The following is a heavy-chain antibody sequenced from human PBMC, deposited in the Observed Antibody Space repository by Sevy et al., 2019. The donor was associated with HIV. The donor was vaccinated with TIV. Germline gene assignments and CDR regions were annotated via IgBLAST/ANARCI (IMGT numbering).Heavy chain of an antibody. D-gene: IGHD3-10*01. CDR2: ITISGSST. Sequence: GGSLRLSCAASGFTFSTYAMTWVRQAPGGGLEWVSVITISGSSTYYADSVKGRFTISRDNSKNTLYPQMNSLRADDTAVYYCAKDRVSGTYYTGDFDYWGQGTLVTVSS. V-gene: IGHV3-23*01. CDR1: GFTFSTYA. J-gene: IGHJ4*02. CDR3: AKDRVSGTYYTGDFDY.